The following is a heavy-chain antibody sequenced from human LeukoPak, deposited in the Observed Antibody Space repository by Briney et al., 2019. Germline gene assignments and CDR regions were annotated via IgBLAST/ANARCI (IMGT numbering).Heavy chain of an antibody. Sequence: GGSLRLSCAASGFTVSGTHMTWVRQAPQKGLEWVSAMYTGGTTYYADSVTGRFTVSRDTSRNTLFLHMNNLRAEDTAVYYCAKDEATSGGGLASWGQGALVIVSS. CDR3: AKDEATSGGGLAS. J-gene: IGHJ5*01. CDR2: MYTGGTT. CDR1: GFTVSGTH. V-gene: IGHV3-53*01. D-gene: IGHD3-16*01.